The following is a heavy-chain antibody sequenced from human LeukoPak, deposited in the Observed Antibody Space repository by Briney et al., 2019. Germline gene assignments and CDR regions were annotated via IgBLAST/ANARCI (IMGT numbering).Heavy chain of an antibody. D-gene: IGHD2-2*01. Sequence: RGSLRLSCAASGFTFNSYSMNWVRQTPGKGLEWVSSISSSSGYINYADSVKGRFTVSRDNAKNSLYLQMNSLRAEDTAVYYCARDSGYCSSTGCYVHYFDYWGQGTLVTVSS. CDR2: ISSSSGYI. V-gene: IGHV3-21*01. J-gene: IGHJ4*02. CDR1: GFTFNSYS. CDR3: ARDSGYCSSTGCYVHYFDY.